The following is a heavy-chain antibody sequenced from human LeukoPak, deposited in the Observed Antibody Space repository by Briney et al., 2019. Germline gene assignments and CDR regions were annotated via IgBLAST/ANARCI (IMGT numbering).Heavy chain of an antibody. CDR2: ISAYNGNT. CDR3: ATALRDGYHDG. J-gene: IGHJ4*02. V-gene: IGHV1-18*01. Sequence: RASVKVSCKASGDTFTSYGSSWVRQAPGEGLEWMGWISAYNGNTNYAQKLQGRVTMTTDTSTSTAYMELRSLRSEETAVYYCATALRDGYHDGWGQGTLVTVSS. D-gene: IGHD5-24*01. CDR1: GDTFTSYG.